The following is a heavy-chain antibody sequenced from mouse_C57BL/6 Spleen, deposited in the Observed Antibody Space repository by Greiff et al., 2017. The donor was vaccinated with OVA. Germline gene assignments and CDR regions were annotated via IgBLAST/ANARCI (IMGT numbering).Heavy chain of an antibody. CDR3: ARLTDY. V-gene: IGHV2-2*01. CDR1: GFSLTSYG. Sequence: VQLQESGPGLVQPSPSLSISCTVSGFSLTSYGVHWVRQSPGQGLEWLGVIWRGGSTDYNAAFISRLSISKDNSKSQVFFKMNSLQADDTAIYYCARLTDYWGQGTTLTVSS. CDR2: IWRGGST. D-gene: IGHD4-1*01. J-gene: IGHJ2*01.